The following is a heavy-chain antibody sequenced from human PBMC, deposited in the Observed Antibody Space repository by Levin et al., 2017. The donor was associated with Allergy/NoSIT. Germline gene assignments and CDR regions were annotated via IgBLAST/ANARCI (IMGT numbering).Heavy chain of an antibody. CDR3: AKAGHDVTRGSFFRGMDV. V-gene: IGHV3-30*18. D-gene: IGHD2/OR15-2a*01. Sequence: GESLKISCAGSGFPFRSYAFHWVRQAPGKGLEWMAVISYDGNYKHYADSLKGRVTISRDNSKTTLYLQMNSLRPDDTAVYYCAKAGHDVTRGSFFRGMDVWGQGTTVTVS. J-gene: IGHJ6*02. CDR2: ISYDGNYK. CDR1: GFPFRSYA.